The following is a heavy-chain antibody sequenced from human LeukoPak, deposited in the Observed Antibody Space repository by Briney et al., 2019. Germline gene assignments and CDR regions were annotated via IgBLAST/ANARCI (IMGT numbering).Heavy chain of an antibody. J-gene: IGHJ4*02. CDR2: INSDGSST. D-gene: IGHD3-9*01. Sequence: GGSLRLSCAASGFTFSSYHWVRQAPGKGLVWVSRINSDGSSTDYADSVKGRFTISRDNAKNTLYLQMNDLRDEDTAVYYCARDYDWAFDFWGQGTRVTVSS. CDR3: ARDYDWAFDF. V-gene: IGHV3-74*01. CDR1: GFTFSSY.